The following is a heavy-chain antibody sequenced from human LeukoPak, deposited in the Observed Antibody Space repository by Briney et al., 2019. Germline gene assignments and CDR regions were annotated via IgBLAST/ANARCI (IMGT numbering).Heavy chain of an antibody. J-gene: IGHJ4*02. CDR2: INRGGSDK. D-gene: IGHD1-14*01. CDR3: TRDRSRAEDD. V-gene: IGHV3-7*01. Sequence: GGSLRLSCAASGFTFSGHWMGWVRQAPGKGLEWVANINRGGSDKYYVDSVKGRFTISRDNANNLLYLQMNSLRGEDTAVYYCTRDRSRAEDDWGQGTLVTVSS. CDR1: GFTFSGHW.